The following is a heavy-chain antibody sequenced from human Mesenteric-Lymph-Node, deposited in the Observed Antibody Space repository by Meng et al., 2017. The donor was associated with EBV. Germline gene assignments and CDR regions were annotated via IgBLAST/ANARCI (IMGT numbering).Heavy chain of an antibody. V-gene: IGHV4-30-4*01. CDR3: ARMEFTYSWYFDL. CDR2: IFYGGYT. D-gene: IGHD1-1*01. CDR1: GASISSGGYY. J-gene: IGHJ2*01. Sequence: QVRLQESGPGLVKPSETLSLTCTVSGASISSGGYYWNWIRQSPGKGLELIGYIFYGGYTYYNLSLKSRVTISVDVSKNQFSLKLTSVTAADTAVYYCARMEFTYSWYFDLWGRGTLVTVSS.